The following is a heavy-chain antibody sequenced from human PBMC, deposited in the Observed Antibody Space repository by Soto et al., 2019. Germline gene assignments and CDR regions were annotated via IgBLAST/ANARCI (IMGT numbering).Heavy chain of an antibody. CDR2: ISGSGGST. Sequence: EVQLLESGGGLVQPGGSLRLSCAASGFTFSSYAMSWVRQAPGKGLEWVSAISGSGGSTYYADSAKGRFTISRANSQNKLQMPMSSPRAQPTAVLHWTQVGATMMVILYWYFVLWRRATIVT. J-gene: IGHJ2*01. CDR3: TQVGATMMVILYWYFVL. CDR1: GFTFSSYA. V-gene: IGHV3-23*01. D-gene: IGHD2-21*01.